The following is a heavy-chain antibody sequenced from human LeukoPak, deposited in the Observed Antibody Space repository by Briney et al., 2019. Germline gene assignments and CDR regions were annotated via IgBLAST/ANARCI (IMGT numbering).Heavy chain of an antibody. V-gene: IGHV4-61*08. CDR3: ARVWVTTYKFDP. J-gene: IGHJ5*02. Sequence: SETLSLTCTVSGGSVSSGGYYWSWIRQPPGKGLEWIGYIYYSGSTNYNPSLKSRVTISVDMSKNQFSLKLTSVTAADTAVYYCARVWVTTYKFDPWGQGTLVTVSS. CDR2: IYYSGST. D-gene: IGHD4-17*01. CDR1: GGSVSSGGYY.